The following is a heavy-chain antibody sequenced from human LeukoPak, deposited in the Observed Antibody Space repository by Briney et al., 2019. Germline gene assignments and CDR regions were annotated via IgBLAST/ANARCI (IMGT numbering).Heavy chain of an antibody. J-gene: IGHJ4*02. CDR1: GYTFTSYD. CDR2: MNPNSGNT. Sequence: ASVKVSCKASGYTFTSYDINWVRQATGQGLEWMGWMNPNSGNTGYAQKFQGRVTMTRNTSISTAYMELSSLRVEDTAVYYCARPYGSGGHYTNPAEYWGQGTLVTVSS. D-gene: IGHD3-10*01. V-gene: IGHV1-8*01. CDR3: ARPYGSGGHYTNPAEY.